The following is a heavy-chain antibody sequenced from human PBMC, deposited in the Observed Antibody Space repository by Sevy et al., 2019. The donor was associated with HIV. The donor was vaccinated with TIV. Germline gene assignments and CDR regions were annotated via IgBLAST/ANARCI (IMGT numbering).Heavy chain of an antibody. CDR1: GYTFTSYG. CDR3: ASFPRYYYDSSPFYGMDV. Sequence: ASVKVSCKASGYTFTSYGISWVRQAPGQGLEWMGWISAYNGNTNYAQKLQGRVTMTTDTSTSTAYMELRSLRSDDTAVYYCASFPRYYYDSSPFYGMDVWVQGTTVTVSS. D-gene: IGHD3-22*01. J-gene: IGHJ6*02. V-gene: IGHV1-18*01. CDR2: ISAYNGNT.